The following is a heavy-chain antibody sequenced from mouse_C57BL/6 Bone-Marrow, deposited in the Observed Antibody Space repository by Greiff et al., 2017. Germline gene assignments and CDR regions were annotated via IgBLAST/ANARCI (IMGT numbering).Heavy chain of an antibody. CDR2: IYPGSGNT. CDR3: ARSGRLRRAWFAY. CDR1: GYTFTDYY. D-gene: IGHD2-4*01. Sequence: QVTLKVSGAELVRPGASVKLSCKASGYTFTDYYINWVKQRPGQGLEWIARIYPGSGNTYYNEKFKGKATLTAEKSSSTAYMQLSSLTSEDAAVYFCARSGRLRRAWFAYWGQGTLVTVSA. J-gene: IGHJ3*01. V-gene: IGHV1-76*01.